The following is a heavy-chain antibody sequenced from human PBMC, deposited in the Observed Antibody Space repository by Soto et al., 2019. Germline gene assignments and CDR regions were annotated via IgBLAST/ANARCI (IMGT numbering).Heavy chain of an antibody. V-gene: IGHV4-59*01. CDR1: GGSISSYY. CDR3: ARDVAAAGGDYFDY. CDR2: IYYSGST. J-gene: IGHJ4*02. D-gene: IGHD6-13*01. Sequence: SPTLSLTCTVSGGSISSYYWSWIRQPPGKGLEWIGYIYYSGSTNYNPSLKSRVTISVDTSKNQFSLKLSSVTAADTAVYYCARDVAAAGGDYFDYWGQGTLVTVSS.